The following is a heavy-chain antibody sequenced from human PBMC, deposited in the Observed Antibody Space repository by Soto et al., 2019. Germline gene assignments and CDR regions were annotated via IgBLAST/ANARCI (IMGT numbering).Heavy chain of an antibody. Sequence: PGESLKLSCKGSGYTFINYWIGWVRQMPGKGLEWMGIIYPDDSDIRYSPSFQGQVTISADKSISTAYLQWSSLKASDTAMYFCARHLLGVTTPYFVYWGEGTLVTATS. J-gene: IGHJ4*02. CDR3: ARHLLGVTTPYFVY. D-gene: IGHD4-17*01. V-gene: IGHV5-51*01. CDR2: IYPDDSDI. CDR1: GYTFINYW.